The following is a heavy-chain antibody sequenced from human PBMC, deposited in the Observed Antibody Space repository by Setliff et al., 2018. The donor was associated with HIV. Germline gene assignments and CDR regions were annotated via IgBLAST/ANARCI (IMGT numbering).Heavy chain of an antibody. D-gene: IGHD2-2*01. Sequence: GGSLRLSCAASGFPFSNYCMNWVRQAPGKGLQWLSYISSSGDSVYGDSMKGRITISRDKANNSLYLQIHSLTAEDTAVYYCASRVPAARHFDYWGQGTLVTVSS. CDR3: ASRVPAARHFDY. CDR1: GFPFSNYC. CDR2: ISSSGDSV. J-gene: IGHJ4*02. V-gene: IGHV3-48*01.